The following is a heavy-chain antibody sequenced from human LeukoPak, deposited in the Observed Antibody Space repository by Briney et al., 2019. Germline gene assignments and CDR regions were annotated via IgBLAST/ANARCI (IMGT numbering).Heavy chain of an antibody. Sequence: ASVKVSCKASGYKFTDDYMHWVRQAPGQGLEFMGWINPDSGFTNYAQKFKGRVTMTGDTSISTAYLEVRSLTSDDTAVYYCAPTAEAYTSWWKVWGQGTLVTVSS. CDR3: APTAEAYTSWWKV. J-gene: IGHJ4*02. D-gene: IGHD3-16*01. V-gene: IGHV1-2*02. CDR1: GYKFTDDY. CDR2: INPDSGFT.